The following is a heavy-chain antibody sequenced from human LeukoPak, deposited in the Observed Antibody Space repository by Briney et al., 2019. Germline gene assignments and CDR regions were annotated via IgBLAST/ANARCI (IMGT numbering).Heavy chain of an antibody. J-gene: IGHJ4*02. CDR2: ISSGGTP. CDR3: AKENGDYDTFFDY. D-gene: IGHD4-17*01. V-gene: IGHV3-66*02. Sequence: VSAISSGGTPYYADSVKGRFTISRDNSKYTLYLEMNSLRAEDTALYYCAKENGDYDTFFDYWGQGTLVTVSS.